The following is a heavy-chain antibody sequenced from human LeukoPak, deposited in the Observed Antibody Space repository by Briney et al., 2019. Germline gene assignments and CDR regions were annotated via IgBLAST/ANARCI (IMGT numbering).Heavy chain of an antibody. Sequence: PGGSLRLSCAASGFTFSSYSMNWVRQAPGKGLEWVSSISSSSSYIYYADSVKGRFTVSRDNAKNSLYLQMNSLRAEDTAVYYCARGVTPNFDYWGQGTLVTVSS. CDR1: GFTFSSYS. D-gene: IGHD5-18*01. J-gene: IGHJ4*02. CDR3: ARGVTPNFDY. CDR2: ISSSSSYI. V-gene: IGHV3-21*01.